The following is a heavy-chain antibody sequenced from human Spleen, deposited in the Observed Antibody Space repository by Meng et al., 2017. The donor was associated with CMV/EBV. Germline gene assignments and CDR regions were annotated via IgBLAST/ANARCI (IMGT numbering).Heavy chain of an antibody. CDR1: GYTFTSYD. D-gene: IGHD7-27*01. V-gene: IGHV1-8*03. Sequence: ASVKVSCKASGYTFTSYDINWVRQATGQGLEWMGWMNPDSGNTGYAQKFQGRVTITRNTSISTAYMELSSLRSDDTAVYYCARDRMGIREFDPWGQGTLVTVSS. CDR3: ARDRMGIREFDP. J-gene: IGHJ5*02. CDR2: MNPDSGNT.